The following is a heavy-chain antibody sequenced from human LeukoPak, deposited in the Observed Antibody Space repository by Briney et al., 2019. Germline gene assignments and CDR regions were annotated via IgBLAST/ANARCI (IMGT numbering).Heavy chain of an antibody. J-gene: IGHJ6*02. V-gene: IGHV3-21*01. CDR2: ISSSSSYI. CDR1: GFTFSSYS. CDR3: ATGGYCYYYGMDV. Sequence: PGGSLRLSCAASGFTFSSYSMNWVRQAPGKGLEWVSSISSSSSYIYYADSVKGRFTNSRDNAKNSLYLQMNSLRAEDTAVYYCATGGYCYYYGMDVWGQGTPVTVSS.